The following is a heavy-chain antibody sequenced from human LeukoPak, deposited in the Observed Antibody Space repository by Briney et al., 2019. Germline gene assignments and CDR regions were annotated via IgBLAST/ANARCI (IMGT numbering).Heavy chain of an antibody. V-gene: IGHV3-33*06. Sequence: GGSLRLSCAASGFTFSSYGMHWVRQAPGKGLEWVAVIWYDGSNKYYADSVKGRFTISRDNSKNTLYLQMNSLRAEDTAVYYCAKWAAAGPFDYWGQGTLVTLSS. CDR3: AKWAAAGPFDY. CDR1: GFTFSSYG. D-gene: IGHD6-13*01. J-gene: IGHJ4*02. CDR2: IWYDGSNK.